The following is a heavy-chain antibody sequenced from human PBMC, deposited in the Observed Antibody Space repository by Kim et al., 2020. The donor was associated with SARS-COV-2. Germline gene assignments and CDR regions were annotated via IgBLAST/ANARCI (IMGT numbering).Heavy chain of an antibody. CDR2: IYYSGSI. J-gene: IGHJ4*02. CDR3: ARDGRLGYYGSSGYN. D-gene: IGHD3-22*01. V-gene: IGHV4-61*01. Sequence: SETLSLTCTVSGGSVSSGSYYWSWIRQPPGKGLEWIGYIYYSGSINYNPSLKSRVTISVDTSKNQFSLKLSSVTAADTAVYYCARDGRLGYYGSSGYNWGQERLGTVAS. CDR1: GGSVSSGSYY.